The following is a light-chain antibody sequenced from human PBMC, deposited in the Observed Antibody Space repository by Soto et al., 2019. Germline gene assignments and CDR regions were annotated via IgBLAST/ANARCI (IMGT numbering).Light chain of an antibody. CDR3: ASWDDSLRGVL. CDR2: TND. J-gene: IGLJ2*01. Sequence: QSVLTQPPSASGTPGQRATISCSGGDSNIGSNPVYWYQQLPGTAPKLVIHTNDQRPSGVPDRFSGSKSGTSATLAISGLRSEDEADYYCASWDDSLRGVLFGGGTQLTVL. V-gene: IGLV1-47*01. CDR1: DSNIGSNP.